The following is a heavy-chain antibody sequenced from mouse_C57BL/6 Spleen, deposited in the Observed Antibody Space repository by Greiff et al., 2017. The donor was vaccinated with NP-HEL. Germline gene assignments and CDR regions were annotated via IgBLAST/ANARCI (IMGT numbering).Heavy chain of an antibody. J-gene: IGHJ1*03. CDR1: GYTFTSYW. CDR3: ASIGDGYGWYFDV. Sequence: VQLQQPGAELVKPGASVKMSCKASGYTFTSYWITWVKQRPGQGLEWIGDIYPGSGSTNYNEKFKSKATLTVDTSSSTAYMQLSSLTSEDSAVYYCASIGDGYGWYFDVWGTGTTVTVSS. D-gene: IGHD2-2*01. CDR2: IYPGSGST. V-gene: IGHV1-55*01.